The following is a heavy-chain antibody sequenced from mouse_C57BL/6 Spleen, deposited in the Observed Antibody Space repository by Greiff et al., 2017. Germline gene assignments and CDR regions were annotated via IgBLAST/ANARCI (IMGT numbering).Heavy chain of an antibody. Sequence: QVQLQQPGAELVKPGASVKLSCKASGYTFTSYWMHWVKQRPGQGLEWIGMIHPNSGSTNDNEKFKSKATLTVDKSSSTAYMQLSLLTSEHSAVYYCARGHYYFDYWGQGTTLTVSS. CDR3: ARGHYYFDY. CDR2: IHPNSGST. CDR1: GYTFTSYW. J-gene: IGHJ2*01. V-gene: IGHV1-64*01.